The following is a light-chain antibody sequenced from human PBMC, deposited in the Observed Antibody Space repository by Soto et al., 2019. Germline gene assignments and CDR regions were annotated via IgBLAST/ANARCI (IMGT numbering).Light chain of an antibody. V-gene: IGLV2-14*03. J-gene: IGLJ3*02. CDR1: SSDVGGYKY. Sequence: QSALTQPASVSGSPGQPITISCTGTSSDVGGYKYVSWYQQHPGKGPKLIIYDVSYRPSGVPNRFSGSKSGNTASLTISGLQVEDEADYYCSSYATTTNPWVFGGGTKLTVL. CDR3: SSYATTTNPWV. CDR2: DVS.